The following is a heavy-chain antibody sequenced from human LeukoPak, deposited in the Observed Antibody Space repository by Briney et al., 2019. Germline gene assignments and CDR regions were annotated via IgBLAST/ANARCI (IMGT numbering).Heavy chain of an antibody. CDR1: GGSISSYY. V-gene: IGHV4-59*01. D-gene: IGHD3-22*01. J-gene: IGHJ4*02. Sequence: SETLSLTCTVSGGSISSYYWSWIRQPPGKGLEWIGYIYYSGSTNYNPSLKSRVTISVDTSKNQFSLKLSSVTAADTAVYYCARDPDDSSGLDYWGQGTLVTVSS. CDR2: IYYSGST. CDR3: ARDPDDSSGLDY.